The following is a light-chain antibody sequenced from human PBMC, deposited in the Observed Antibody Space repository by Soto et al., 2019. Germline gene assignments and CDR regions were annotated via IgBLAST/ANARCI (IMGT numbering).Light chain of an antibody. CDR1: QSVSSY. Sequence: EIVFTQSPSTLSLSPVERATLSCSASQSVSSYLAWYQQKPGQAPRLLIYDASNRATGIPARFSGSGSGTDFTLAISSLEPEDFAVYYCQQRSNWPLTFGGGTKVDNK. V-gene: IGKV3-11*01. CDR2: DAS. CDR3: QQRSNWPLT. J-gene: IGKJ4*01.